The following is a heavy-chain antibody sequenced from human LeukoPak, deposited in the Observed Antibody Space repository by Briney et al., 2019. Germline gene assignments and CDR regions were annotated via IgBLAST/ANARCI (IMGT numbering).Heavy chain of an antibody. V-gene: IGHV1-18*01. CDR3: ARDLMYCDTMSCYDGDFDY. J-gene: IGHJ4*02. Sequence: ASVKVSCKASGYTFASFGITWVRQAPGQGLEWMGWINTHNGDTNYAQKFQGRVTMTIDTSTTTVYMELRSLRSDDTAIYYCARDLMYCDTMSCYDGDFDYWGQGTPVTVSS. CDR2: INTHNGDT. CDR1: GYTFASFG. D-gene: IGHD2-2*01.